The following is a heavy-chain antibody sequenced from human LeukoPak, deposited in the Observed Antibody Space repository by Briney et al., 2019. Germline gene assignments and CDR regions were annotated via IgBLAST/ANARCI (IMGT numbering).Heavy chain of an antibody. CDR1: GGSVSSGSYY. V-gene: IGHV4-61*01. CDR2: IYYSGST. J-gene: IGHJ4*02. Sequence: SETLSLTCTVSGGSVSSGSYYWSWIRQPPGTGLEWIGYIYYSGSTNYNPSLKSRVTISVDTSKNQFSLKLSSVTAADTAVYYCARACSGGSCHSYTFDYWGQGTLVTVSS. D-gene: IGHD2-15*01. CDR3: ARACSGGSCHSYTFDY.